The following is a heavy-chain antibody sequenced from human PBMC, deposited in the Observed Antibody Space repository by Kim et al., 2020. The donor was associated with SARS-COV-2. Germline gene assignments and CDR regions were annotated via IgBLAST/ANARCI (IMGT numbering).Heavy chain of an antibody. CDR3: AKDQGSGSDPNWFDP. D-gene: IGHD3-10*01. J-gene: IGHJ5*02. V-gene: IGHV3-30*02. Sequence: ADAGGSRFTISRDISKNTVYLQSSSLRAEETAVYYCAKDQGSGSDPNWFDPWGQGTLVTVSS.